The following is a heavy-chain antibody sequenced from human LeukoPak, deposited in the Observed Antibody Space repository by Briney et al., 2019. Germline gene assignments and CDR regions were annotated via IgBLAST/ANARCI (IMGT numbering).Heavy chain of an antibody. J-gene: IGHJ5*02. CDR3: ARLRLSGGSFSVGWFDP. D-gene: IGHD1-26*01. CDR2: IYHSGST. V-gene: IGHV4-4*02. Sequence: SGTLSLTCAVSGDSISSSQWWSWVRQPPGKGLEWIGEIYHSGSTNYNPSLKSRVTISVDKSKNQFSLKVNSVTAADTAVYFCARLRLSGGSFSVGWFDPWGQGIQVTVSS. CDR1: GDSISSSQW.